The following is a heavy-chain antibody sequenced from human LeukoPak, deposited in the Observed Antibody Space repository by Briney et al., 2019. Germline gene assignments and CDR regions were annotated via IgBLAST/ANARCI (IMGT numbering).Heavy chain of an antibody. J-gene: IGHJ6*04. V-gene: IGHV3-53*01. D-gene: IGHD2/OR15-2a*01. CDR3: AKSREYGGRTTVLGVVDV. CDR2: IYSGETT. CDR1: GLTVNSNY. Sequence: GSLRLACAASGLTVNSNYMTWVRQAQGTGLEWVSLIYSGETTYYADSVKGRFTISRDTSQNTLYLQMNRLRAEDTAVYYCAKSREYGGRTTVLGVVDVWGKGTTVTVSS.